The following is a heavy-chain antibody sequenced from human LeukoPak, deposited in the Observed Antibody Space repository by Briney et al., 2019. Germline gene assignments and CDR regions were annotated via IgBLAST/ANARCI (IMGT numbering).Heavy chain of an antibody. D-gene: IGHD6-13*01. CDR3: ARQPRGAAASFDY. Sequence: SETLSLTCTVSGGSISSSSYYWGWIRQPPGKGLEWIGSIYYSGSTYYNPSLKSRVTISVDTSKNQFSLKLSSVTAADAAVYYCARQPRGAAASFDYWGQGTLVTVSS. CDR2: IYYSGST. CDR1: GGSISSSSYY. J-gene: IGHJ4*02. V-gene: IGHV4-39*01.